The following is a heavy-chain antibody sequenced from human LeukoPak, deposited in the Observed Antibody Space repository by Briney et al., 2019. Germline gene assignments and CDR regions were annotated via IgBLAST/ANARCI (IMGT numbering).Heavy chain of an antibody. CDR3: ARDRSYEGLNWFDP. V-gene: IGHV4-38-2*02. CDR1: GYSISSAYY. J-gene: IGHJ5*02. D-gene: IGHD5-18*01. Sequence: SETLSLTCTVSGYSISSAYYWGFIRQPPGKGLEWIGSIYHSGSTYYNASLKSRVTISLDTSKNQFSLKLSSVTAADTAVYYCARDRSYEGLNWFDPWGRGTLVTVSS. CDR2: IYHSGST.